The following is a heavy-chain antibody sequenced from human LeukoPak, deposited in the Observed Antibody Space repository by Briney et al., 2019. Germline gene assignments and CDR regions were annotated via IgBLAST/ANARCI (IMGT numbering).Heavy chain of an antibody. J-gene: IGHJ4*02. CDR3: ARDYRSSMDY. CDR1: GFTFSNYW. Sequence: GGSLRLSCAASGFTFSNYWMHWVRQAPGKGLVWVSRITSDGISTSYADSVKGRFTISRDSAKNTLYLQMNNLRAEDTAVYYCARDYRSSMDYWGQGTLVTVSS. D-gene: IGHD2-2*01. V-gene: IGHV3-74*01. CDR2: ITSDGIST.